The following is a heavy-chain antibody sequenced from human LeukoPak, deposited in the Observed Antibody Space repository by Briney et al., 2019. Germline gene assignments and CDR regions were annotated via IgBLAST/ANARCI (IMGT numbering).Heavy chain of an antibody. Sequence: SETLSLTCTVSGGSISSYYWSWIRQPPGKGLEWIGYIYYSGSTNYNPSLKSRVTISVDTSKNQFSLKLNSVTAADTAVYYCARASSGRLLFDYWGQGTLVTVSS. V-gene: IGHV4-59*01. CDR1: GGSISSYY. CDR2: IYYSGST. CDR3: ARASSGRLLFDY. D-gene: IGHD6-19*01. J-gene: IGHJ4*02.